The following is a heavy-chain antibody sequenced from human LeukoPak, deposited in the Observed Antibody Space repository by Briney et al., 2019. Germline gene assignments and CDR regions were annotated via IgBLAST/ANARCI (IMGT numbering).Heavy chain of an antibody. CDR2: IYYTGST. Sequence: PSEALSLTCAVSGASISGSGYYLGWIRQPPGKGLEWIGNIYYTGSTYYNASLQSRVTISIDMSKNQFSLKLSSVTAADTAMYYCARVKDPGGYYYYYYMDVWGKGTTVTVSS. CDR1: GASISGSGYY. J-gene: IGHJ6*03. CDR3: ARVKDPGGYYYYYYMDV. D-gene: IGHD3-16*01. V-gene: IGHV4-39*07.